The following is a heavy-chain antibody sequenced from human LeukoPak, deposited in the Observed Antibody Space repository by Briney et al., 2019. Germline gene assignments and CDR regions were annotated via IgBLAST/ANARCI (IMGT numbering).Heavy chain of an antibody. V-gene: IGHV1-69*13. CDR1: GGTFSSYA. CDR2: IIPIFGTA. Sequence: GASVNVSFKASGGTFSSYAISWVRQAPGQGLEWMGGIIPIFGTANYAQKFQGRVTITADESTSTAYMELSSLRSEDTAVYYCARDQEKEVVAATRVDYYYYGMDVWGQGTTVTVSS. CDR3: ARDQEKEVVAATRVDYYYYGMDV. J-gene: IGHJ6*02. D-gene: IGHD2-15*01.